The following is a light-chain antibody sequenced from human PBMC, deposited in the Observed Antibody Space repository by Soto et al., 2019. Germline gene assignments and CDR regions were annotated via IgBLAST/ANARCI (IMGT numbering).Light chain of an antibody. Sequence: QSALTQPPSVSGVPGQRVTISCTGNNSNLGAGYDVHWYQQLPGAAPKLVVFGNRNRPSGVPERFSGSKSGTLASLAITGLQAEDEADYYCQAYDYSLTAFVFGGGTQLTVL. CDR2: GNR. V-gene: IGLV1-40*01. CDR3: QAYDYSLTAFV. J-gene: IGLJ3*02. CDR1: NSNLGAGYD.